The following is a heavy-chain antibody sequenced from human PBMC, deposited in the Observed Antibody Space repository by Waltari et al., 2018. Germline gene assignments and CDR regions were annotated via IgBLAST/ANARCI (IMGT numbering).Heavy chain of an antibody. V-gene: IGHV3-15*01. D-gene: IGHD1-26*01. CDR1: GLTLANPW. Sequence: EIQLVESGGGLLEPGGSLRLSCAASGLTLANPWMSWVRQAPGKGVEWVGRIRSKTDGGTIDYGAPVKGRFTISRDDSKNIVYLQLERLKSEDSGVYYCTIPSGTYDDYWGQGTLVTVSS. CDR3: TIPSGTYDDY. CDR2: IRSKTDGGTI. J-gene: IGHJ4*02.